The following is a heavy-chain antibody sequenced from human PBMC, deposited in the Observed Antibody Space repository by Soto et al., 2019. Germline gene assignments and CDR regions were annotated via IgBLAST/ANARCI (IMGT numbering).Heavy chain of an antibody. CDR3: ARDSPPRTAILSFDY. Sequence: ASVKVSCMASGYTFTSYSMHGVRPAPGQGLEWMGIINPSGCSTSYAQKFQGRVTMTRDTSTSTVYMELSSLRSEDTAVYYCARDSPPRTAILSFDYWGQGTLVTVSS. V-gene: IGHV1-46*01. CDR1: GYTFTSYS. J-gene: IGHJ4*02. D-gene: IGHD2-2*02. CDR2: INPSGCST.